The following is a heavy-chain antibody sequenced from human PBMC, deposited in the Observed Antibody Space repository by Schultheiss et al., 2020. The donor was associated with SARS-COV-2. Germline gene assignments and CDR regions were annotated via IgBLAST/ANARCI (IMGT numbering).Heavy chain of an antibody. CDR3: AKALTATVTTTQGY. Sequence: GGSLRLSCAASGFTFSSYAMSWVRQAPGKGLEWVSGISWNSGSIGYADSVKGRFTISRDNSKNTLYLQMNSLRAEGTAVYYCAKALTATVTTTQGYWGQGTLVTVSS. J-gene: IGHJ4*02. V-gene: IGHV3-23*01. CDR1: GFTFSSYA. D-gene: IGHD4-11*01. CDR2: ISWNSGSI.